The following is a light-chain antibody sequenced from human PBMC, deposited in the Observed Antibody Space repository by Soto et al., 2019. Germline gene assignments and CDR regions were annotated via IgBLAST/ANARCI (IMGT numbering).Light chain of an antibody. CDR2: EVS. V-gene: IGLV2-14*01. CDR1: SSDIGTYNL. CDR3: SSYTKPSPAYV. J-gene: IGLJ1*01. Sequence: QSALTQPASVSGSPGQSITISCTGSSSDIGTYNLVSWYQQQPGKAPRLVIYEVSGRPSGVSDRFSGSKSGNTPSLTISGLQVDDEGDYYCSSYTKPSPAYVFGTGTKLTVL.